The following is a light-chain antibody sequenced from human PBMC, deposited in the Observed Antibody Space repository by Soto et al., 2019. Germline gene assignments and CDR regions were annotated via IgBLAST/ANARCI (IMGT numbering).Light chain of an antibody. CDR1: SDDVGAYNS. J-gene: IGLJ1*01. Sequence: QSVLAQPASVSGSPGQSITISCTGTSDDVGAYNSVSWYQQLPHKAPQVILYKGTQRPSGVSSRFSGSTSGNAASLTISGLQADDEADYFCCSSAHESTYVFGTGTKVTVL. V-gene: IGLV2-23*01. CDR3: CSSAHESTYV. CDR2: KGT.